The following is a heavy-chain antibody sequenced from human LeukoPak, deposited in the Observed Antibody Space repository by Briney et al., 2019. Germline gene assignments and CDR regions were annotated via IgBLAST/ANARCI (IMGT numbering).Heavy chain of an antibody. V-gene: IGHV3-53*01. CDR3: ARTKSVAVAGTEGFDY. J-gene: IGHJ4*02. CDR2: IHSGGTT. D-gene: IGHD6-19*01. CDR1: GFTVSSNY. Sequence: GGSLRLSCAASGFTVSSNYMSWVRQAPGKGLEWVSVIHSGGTTYYADSVKGRFTISRDNSKNTLYLQMNSLRAEDTAVYYCARTKSVAVAGTEGFDYWGRGTLVTVSS.